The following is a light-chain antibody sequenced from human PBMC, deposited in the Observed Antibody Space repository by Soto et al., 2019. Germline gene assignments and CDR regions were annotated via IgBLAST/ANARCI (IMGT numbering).Light chain of an antibody. J-gene: IGKJ4*01. V-gene: IGKV1-9*01. CDR1: QAMSTY. CDR2: SAS. Sequence: DIQLTQSPSFLSASVGDTVTITCRASQAMSTYLDWYQQKPGKVPKLLIRSASTLQSGVPPRFSGGGSGTEFTLTISTLQPDDAGIYYCQQLNGYQLAFGGGTNVEIK. CDR3: QQLNGYQLA.